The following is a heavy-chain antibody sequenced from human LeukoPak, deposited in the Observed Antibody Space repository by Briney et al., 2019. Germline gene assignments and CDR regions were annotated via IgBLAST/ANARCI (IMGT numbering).Heavy chain of an antibody. D-gene: IGHD1-14*01. J-gene: IGHJ4*02. CDR1: GGTFSCYA. V-gene: IGHV1-69*05. CDR2: VIPIFGTA. Sequence: ASVKVSCKASGGTFSCYAISWVRQAPGQGLEWMGGVIPIFGTANYAQKFQGRVTITTDESTSTAYMELSSLRSEDTAVYYCARDDNGPADYWGQGTLVTVSS. CDR3: ARDDNGPADY.